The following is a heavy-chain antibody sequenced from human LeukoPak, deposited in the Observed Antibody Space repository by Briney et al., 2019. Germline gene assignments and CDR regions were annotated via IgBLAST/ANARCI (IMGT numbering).Heavy chain of an antibody. D-gene: IGHD1-1*01. CDR3: ASSTTGYFDY. J-gene: IGHJ4*02. CDR2: ISYSGSAI. CDR1: GFTFGDYY. Sequence: GGSLRLSCAASGFTFGDYYMNWIRQAPGKGLEWVSYISYSGSAIYYADSVKGRFTISRDNAKNSLYLQMNSLRAEDTAVYYCASSTTGYFDYWGQGTLVTVSS. V-gene: IGHV3-11*04.